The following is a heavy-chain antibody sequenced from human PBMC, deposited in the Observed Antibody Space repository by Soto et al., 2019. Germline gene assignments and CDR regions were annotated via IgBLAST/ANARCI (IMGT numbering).Heavy chain of an antibody. J-gene: IGHJ5*02. CDR1: GGSISSGGYY. CDR3: ARELLTTNWFDP. V-gene: IGHV4-31*03. D-gene: IGHD1-1*01. Sequence: PSETLSLTCTVSGGSISSGGYYWSWIRQHPGKGLEWIGYIYYSGSTYYNPSLKSRVTISVDTSKNQFSLKLSSVTAADTAVYYCARELLTTNWFDPWGQGTLVTVSS. CDR2: IYYSGST.